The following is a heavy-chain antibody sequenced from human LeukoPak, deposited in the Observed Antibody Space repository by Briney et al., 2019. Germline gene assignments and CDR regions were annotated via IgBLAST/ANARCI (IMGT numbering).Heavy chain of an antibody. Sequence: SETLSLTCTVSGGSISSYYWSWIRQPPGKGLEWIGFIFYSGTTNYNPSLKSRVTISVDTSKNQFSLKLSSVTAADTAVYYCARISVGTADPWGQGTLVTVSS. CDR2: IFYSGTT. D-gene: IGHD1-26*01. CDR3: ARISVGTADP. V-gene: IGHV4-59*12. J-gene: IGHJ5*02. CDR1: GGSISSYY.